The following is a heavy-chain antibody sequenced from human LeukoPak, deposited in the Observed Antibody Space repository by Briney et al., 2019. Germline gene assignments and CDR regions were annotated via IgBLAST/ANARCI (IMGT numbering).Heavy chain of an antibody. CDR2: IRNKANSYGT. J-gene: IGHJ4*02. CDR3: GRPHILGATNFDY. Sequence: GGSLKLSCEASGFIFSGSAIHWVRQASGRGLEWVGRIRNKANSYGTAYAASVKGRFTISRDDSKNTAYLQMNSLRTDDTAVYYCGRPHILGATNFDYWGQGTLVTVSS. V-gene: IGHV3-73*01. D-gene: IGHD1-26*01. CDR1: GFIFSGSA.